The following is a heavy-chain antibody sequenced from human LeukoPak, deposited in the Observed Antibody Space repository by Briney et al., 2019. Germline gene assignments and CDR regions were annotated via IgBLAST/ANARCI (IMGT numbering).Heavy chain of an antibody. CDR3: ARGYCSSTSCYIPDY. V-gene: IGHV1-69*13. D-gene: IGHD2-2*02. CDR1: GGTFSSYA. J-gene: IGHJ4*02. Sequence: SVKVSCKASGGTFSSYAISWVRQAPGQGLEWMGGIIPIFGTANYAQKFQGRVTVTADESTSTAYMELSSLRSEDTAVYYCARGYCSSTSCYIPDYWGQGTLVTVSS. CDR2: IIPIFGTA.